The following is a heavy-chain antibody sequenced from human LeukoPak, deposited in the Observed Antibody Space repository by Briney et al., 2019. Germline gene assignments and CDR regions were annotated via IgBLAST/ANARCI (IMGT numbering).Heavy chain of an antibody. CDR1: GFTFSSYA. V-gene: IGHV3-30*04. Sequence: GRSLRLSCAASGFTFSSYAMHWVRQAPGKGLEWVTVISYDGSNKYYADSVKGRFTISGDSSKNTLYLQMNSLRAGDAAVYYCAKAPVTTCSGAYCYPFDYWSQGTLVTVSS. J-gene: IGHJ4*02. CDR3: AKAPVTTCSGAYCYPFDY. CDR2: ISYDGSNK. D-gene: IGHD2-15*01.